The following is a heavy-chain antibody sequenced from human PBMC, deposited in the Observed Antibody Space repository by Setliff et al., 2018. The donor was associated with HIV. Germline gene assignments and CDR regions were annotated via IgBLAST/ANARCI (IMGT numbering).Heavy chain of an antibody. CDR2: TFDNGNT. CDR3: AGHPVTSGWLSLNWFDP. V-gene: IGHV4-59*01. CDR1: GGSISFYY. D-gene: IGHD6-19*01. Sequence: SETLSLTCSISGGSISFYYWNWLRQTPGKGLEWIAYTFDNGNTHYNPSLESRVTLSLDTSRNLFSLRLASVTAADTAVYFCAGHPVTSGWLSLNWFDPWGQGILVTVSS. J-gene: IGHJ5*01.